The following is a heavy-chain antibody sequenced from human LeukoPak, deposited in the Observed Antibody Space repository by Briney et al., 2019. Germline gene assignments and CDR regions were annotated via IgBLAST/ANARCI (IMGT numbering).Heavy chain of an antibody. CDR1: GFTFSSHG. J-gene: IGHJ6*02. V-gene: IGHV3-21*06. CDR3: TKVNNDLNGMDV. D-gene: IGHD3-3*01. Sequence: SGGSLRLSCAASGFTFSSHGMNWVRQAPGKGLEWVSSISSLSSYIYYADSVKGRFTISRDNAKNSLYLQMNSLRAEDTAVHYCTKVNNDLNGMDVWGQGTTVTVSS. CDR2: ISSLSSYI.